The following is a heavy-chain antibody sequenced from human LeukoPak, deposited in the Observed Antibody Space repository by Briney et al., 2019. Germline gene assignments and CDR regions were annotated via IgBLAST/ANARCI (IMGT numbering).Heavy chain of an antibody. Sequence: PGGSLRLSCAASGFTFSSYSVNWVRQAPGKGLERVSSISSSSSYIYYADSVKGRFTISRDNAKNSLYLQMNSLRAEDTAVYYCARGYYYDLYYFDYWGQGTLVTVSS. D-gene: IGHD3-22*01. CDR2: ISSSSSYI. V-gene: IGHV3-21*01. CDR3: ARGYYYDLYYFDY. J-gene: IGHJ4*02. CDR1: GFTFSSYS.